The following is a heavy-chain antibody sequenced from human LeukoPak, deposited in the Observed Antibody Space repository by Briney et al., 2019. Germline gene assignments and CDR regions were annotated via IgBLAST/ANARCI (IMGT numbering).Heavy chain of an antibody. D-gene: IGHD6-13*01. CDR1: GFTFSSYG. J-gene: IGHJ5*02. CDR3: AKVPPRKQQLGWFDP. CDR2: IRYDGSNK. V-gene: IGHV3-30*02. Sequence: HPGGSLRLSCAASGFTFSSYGMHWVRQAPGKGLEWVAFIRYDGSNKYYADSVKGRFTISRDNSKNTLYLQMNSLRAEDTAVYYCAKVPPRKQQLGWFDPWGQGTLVTVSS.